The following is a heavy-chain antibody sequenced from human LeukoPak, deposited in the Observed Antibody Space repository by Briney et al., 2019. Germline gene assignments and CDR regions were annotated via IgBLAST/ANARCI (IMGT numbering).Heavy chain of an antibody. CDR3: ARGVYNYGSDCYFDL. CDR1: GGSISSYY. D-gene: IGHD5-18*01. Sequence: SETLSLTCTVSGGSISSYYWSWIRQPPGKGLEWIGYIYYSGSTNYNPSLKSRVTISVDTSKNQFSLKLSSVTAADTAVYYCARGVYNYGSDCYFDLWGRGTLVTVSS. CDR2: IYYSGST. V-gene: IGHV4-59*08. J-gene: IGHJ2*01.